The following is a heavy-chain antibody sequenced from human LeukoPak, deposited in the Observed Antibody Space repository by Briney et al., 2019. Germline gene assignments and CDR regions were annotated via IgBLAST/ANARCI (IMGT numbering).Heavy chain of an antibody. J-gene: IGHJ6*03. CDR2: ISSSSFKI. V-gene: IGHV3-48*04. D-gene: IGHD6-13*01. Sequence: RGGSLRLSCAASEFTFVRYAMNWVRQAPGKGREWVSYISSSSFKIGYADSVKGRFTISRDNSKNSLYLQMDSLRVEDTAVYYCVRDPSYGSSWYYYMDVWGKGTTVTVSS. CDR3: VRDPSYGSSWYYYMDV. CDR1: EFTFVRYA.